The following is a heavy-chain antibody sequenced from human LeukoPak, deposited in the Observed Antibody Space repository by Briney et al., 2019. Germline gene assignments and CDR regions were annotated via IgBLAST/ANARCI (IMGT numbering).Heavy chain of an antibody. CDR1: GGSVSSGSYY. V-gene: IGHV4-61*01. D-gene: IGHD2-2*02. CDR2: IYYSGST. CDR3: ARGVEPPVGGWLVPAAISNAFDI. Sequence: SETLSLTCTVSGGSVSSGSYYWSWIRQPPGKGLEWIGYIYYSGSTNYNPSLKSRVTISVDTSKNQFSLKLSSVAAADTAVYYCARGVEPPVGGWLVPAAISNAFDIWGQGTMVTVSS. J-gene: IGHJ3*02.